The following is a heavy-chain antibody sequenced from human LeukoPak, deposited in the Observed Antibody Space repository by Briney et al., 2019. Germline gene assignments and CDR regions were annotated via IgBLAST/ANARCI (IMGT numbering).Heavy chain of an antibody. CDR3: ARHIAHYYDSSGYSLYYMDV. CDR2: MYDSGST. J-gene: IGHJ6*03. CDR1: GDSISSYY. V-gene: IGHV4-59*01. D-gene: IGHD3-22*01. Sequence: SETLSLTCTVSGDSISSYYCSWIRQTPGKGLEWIGYMYDSGSTNYNPSLKSRVTMSIDTSKNQFSLKLSSVTAADTAVYYCARHIAHYYDSSGYSLYYMDVWGKGTTVTISS.